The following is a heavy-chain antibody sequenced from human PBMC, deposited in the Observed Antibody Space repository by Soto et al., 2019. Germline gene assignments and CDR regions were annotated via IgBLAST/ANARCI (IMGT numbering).Heavy chain of an antibody. CDR3: AKDYYDSSGYLKHYLYYYYYYGMDV. J-gene: IGHJ6*02. V-gene: IGHV3-30*18. Sequence: PGVSLRLSCAASGFTFSSYGMHWVRQAPGKGLEWVAVISYDGSNKYYADSVKGRFTISRDNSKNTLYLQMNSLRAEDTAVYYCAKDYYDSSGYLKHYLYYYYYYGMDVWGQGTTVTVSS. D-gene: IGHD3-22*01. CDR1: GFTFSSYG. CDR2: ISYDGSNK.